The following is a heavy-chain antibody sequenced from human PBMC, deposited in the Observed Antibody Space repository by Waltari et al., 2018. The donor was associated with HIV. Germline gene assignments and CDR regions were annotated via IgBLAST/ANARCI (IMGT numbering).Heavy chain of an antibody. J-gene: IGHJ4*01. CDR2: VNPANGAT. D-gene: IGHD1-26*01. CDR1: GYTFAAFH. V-gene: IGHV1-2*04. CDR3: ARGESATWANLDF. Sequence: QVQLVQSAAELKSPGASVQIACRTSGYTFAAFHIHWVGQAPGEGLQWVGWVNPANGATNYAQELQDWVSVTTDRSITTVYLTLKRLRSDDTAVYYCARGESATWANLDFWGQGTVVSVSS.